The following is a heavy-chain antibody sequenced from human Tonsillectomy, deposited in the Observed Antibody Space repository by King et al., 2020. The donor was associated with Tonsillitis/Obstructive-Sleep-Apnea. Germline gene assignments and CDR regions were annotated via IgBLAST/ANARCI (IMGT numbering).Heavy chain of an antibody. V-gene: IGHV5-51*01. CDR1: GYSFTTYW. CDR2: IYPGDSDT. Sequence: QLVQSGAEVKKPGESLKISCKGSGYSFTTYWIGWVRQMPGKGLEWMGIIYPGDSDTRYSPSFQGQVTISADKSISSAYLQWSSLQASDTAIYYCARRTIPLQYFGGGVDFDYWGQGTLVTVSS. CDR3: ARRTIPLQYFGGGVDFDY. J-gene: IGHJ4*02. D-gene: IGHD3-9*01.